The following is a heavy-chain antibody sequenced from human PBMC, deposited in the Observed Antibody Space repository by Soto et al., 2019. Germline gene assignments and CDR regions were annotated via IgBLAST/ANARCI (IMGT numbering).Heavy chain of an antibody. J-gene: IGHJ4*02. CDR1: GGSISSGDYY. V-gene: IGHV4-30-4*01. Sequence: SETLSLTCTVSGGSISSGDYYWSWIRQPPGKGLEWIGYIYYSGSTYYNPSLKSRVTISVDTSKNQFSLKLSSVTAADTAVYYCATMFDILTGLDYRGQRTPVTVSS. D-gene: IGHD3-9*01. CDR2: IYYSGST. CDR3: ATMFDILTGLDY.